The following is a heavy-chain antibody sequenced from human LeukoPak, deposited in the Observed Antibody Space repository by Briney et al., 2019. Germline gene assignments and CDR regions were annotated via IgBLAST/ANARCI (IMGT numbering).Heavy chain of an antibody. CDR1: GYTLTELS. CDR3: ATAGRGYSSFDY. D-gene: IGHD6-13*01. CDR2: FDPEDGET. V-gene: IGHV1-24*01. Sequence: GASVKVSCKVSGYTLTELSMHWVRQAPGKGLEWMGGFDPEDGETIYAQKFQGRVTMTEDTSTDTAYMELSSLRSEDTAVYYCATAGRGYSSFDYWGQGTLVTVSS. J-gene: IGHJ4*02.